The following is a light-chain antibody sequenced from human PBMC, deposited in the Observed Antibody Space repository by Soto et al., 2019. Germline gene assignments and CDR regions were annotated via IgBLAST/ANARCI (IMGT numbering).Light chain of an antibody. CDR1: SSDVGGYDY. CDR2: EVS. Sequence: QSALIQPASVSGSPGQSIIISCTGTSSDVGGYDYVSWYQQYPGKAPKLIIYEVSNRPSGISYRFSGSKSANTAFLTISGLQTEDEADYYCKSYTSINTRVFGGGTKLTVL. CDR3: KSYTSINTRV. J-gene: IGLJ2*01. V-gene: IGLV2-14*01.